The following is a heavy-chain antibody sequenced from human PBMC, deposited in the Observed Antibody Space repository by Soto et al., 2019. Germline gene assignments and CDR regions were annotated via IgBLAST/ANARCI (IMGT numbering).Heavy chain of an antibody. V-gene: IGHV3-7*01. CDR2: IKQDGSEK. Sequence: EVQLVESGGGLVQPGGSLRLSCAASGFTFSSYWMSWVRQAPGKGLEWVANIKQDGSEKYYVDSVKGRFTISRDNAKNSLYLQMNSLRAEDTAVYYCARVPISYRNYVLDPHFDYWGQGTLVTVSS. CDR1: GFTFSSYW. J-gene: IGHJ4*02. D-gene: IGHD4-4*01. CDR3: ARVPISYRNYVLDPHFDY.